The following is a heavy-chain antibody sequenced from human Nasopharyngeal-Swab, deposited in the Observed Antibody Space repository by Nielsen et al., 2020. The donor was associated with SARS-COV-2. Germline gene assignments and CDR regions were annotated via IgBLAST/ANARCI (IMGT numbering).Heavy chain of an antibody. Sequence: GGSLRLSCAASGFTFSDYYMSWIRQAPGKGLEWVSYISSSGSTIYYADSVKGRFTVSRDNAKNSLYLQMNSLRAEDTAVYYCARVKVDSSGPLDYWGQGTLVTVSS. CDR2: ISSSGSTI. D-gene: IGHD3-22*01. V-gene: IGHV3-11*04. J-gene: IGHJ4*02. CDR1: GFTFSDYY. CDR3: ARVKVDSSGPLDY.